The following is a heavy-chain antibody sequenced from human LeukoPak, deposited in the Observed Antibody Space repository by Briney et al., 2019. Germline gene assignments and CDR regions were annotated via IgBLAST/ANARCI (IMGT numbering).Heavy chain of an antibody. J-gene: IGHJ6*02. CDR1: GFTFSGSA. Sequence: GGSLRLSCAASGFTFSGSAMHWVRQASGKGLEWVGRIRSKANSYATAYAASVKGRFTISRDESKNTAYLQMNSLKTEDTAVYYCTRLDYYYYYGMDVWGQGTTVTVSS. CDR3: TRLDYYYYYGMDV. V-gene: IGHV3-73*01. CDR2: IRSKANSYAT.